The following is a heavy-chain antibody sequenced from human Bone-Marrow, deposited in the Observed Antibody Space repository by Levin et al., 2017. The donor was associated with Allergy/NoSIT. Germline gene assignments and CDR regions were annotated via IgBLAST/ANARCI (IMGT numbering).Heavy chain of an antibody. V-gene: IGHV3-23*01. CDR1: GFTFNNYA. J-gene: IGHJ4*02. CDR3: AKGRYGPDY. Sequence: RGESLKIPCAASGFTFNNYAMSWVRQAPGKGLEWVSTITGSGDNTYSADSVRGRFTISRDNSKNTLYLRVNSLRAEDTAVYYCAKGRYGPDYWGQGTLVTVSS. CDR2: ITGSGDNT. D-gene: IGHD4-17*01.